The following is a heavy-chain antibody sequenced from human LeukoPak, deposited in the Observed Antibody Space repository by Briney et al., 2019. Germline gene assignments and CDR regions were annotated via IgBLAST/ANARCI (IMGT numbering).Heavy chain of an antibody. V-gene: IGHV3-23*01. Sequence: GGSLRLSCAASGFTFSSYAMSWVRQAPGKGLEWVSAISGSGGSTYYADSVKGRFTISRDNSKNTLYLQMNSLRAEDTSVYDCAKDRGVVLVAATSCYWGQGTLVTVSS. CDR1: GFTFSSYA. D-gene: IGHD2-15*01. CDR3: AKDRGVVLVAATSCY. J-gene: IGHJ4*02. CDR2: ISGSGGST.